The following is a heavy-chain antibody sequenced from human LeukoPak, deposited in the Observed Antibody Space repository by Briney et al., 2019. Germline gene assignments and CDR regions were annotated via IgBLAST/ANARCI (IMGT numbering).Heavy chain of an antibody. CDR2: IYHSGST. Sequence: SETLSLTCAVSGYSISSDNYWVWIRQPPGQGLEWTGGIYHSGSTYYNPSLKSRVTMSVDTSKNQFSLKLSSVTAADTAVYYCARAGWIITSGIDYWGQGALVTVSS. J-gene: IGHJ4*02. CDR3: ARAGWIITSGIDY. CDR1: GYSISSDNY. D-gene: IGHD1-20*01. V-gene: IGHV4-38-2*01.